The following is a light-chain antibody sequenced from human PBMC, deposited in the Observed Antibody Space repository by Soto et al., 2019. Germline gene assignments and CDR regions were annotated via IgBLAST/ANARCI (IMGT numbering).Light chain of an antibody. CDR2: DAY. CDR1: QGVGST. V-gene: IGKV3-15*01. Sequence: EIVMTQSPATLSVSPGERVTLSCRASQGVGSTLAWYRQQPGQAPRLLIYDAYIRATGVPARFSGSGSGTEFTLTISSLQSEDFAVYYCQHYKTWPLAFXGGTKVDIK. CDR3: QHYKTWPLA. J-gene: IGKJ4*01.